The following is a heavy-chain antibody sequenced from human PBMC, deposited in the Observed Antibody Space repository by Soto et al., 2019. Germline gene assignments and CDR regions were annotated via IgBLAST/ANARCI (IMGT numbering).Heavy chain of an antibody. J-gene: IGHJ4*01. CDR3: FFSDRSDRPPY. V-gene: IGHV3-30*03. CDR1: GFTFSSYG. Sequence: GGSRRLSRAASGFTFSSYGMHWVRQAPGKGLEWVAVISYDGSNKYYADSVKGRFTISRDNSKNTLYLQMNSLRAEDTAVYYCFFSDRSDRPPYSGHGTPVTGSS. CDR2: ISYDGSNK. D-gene: IGHD6-19*01.